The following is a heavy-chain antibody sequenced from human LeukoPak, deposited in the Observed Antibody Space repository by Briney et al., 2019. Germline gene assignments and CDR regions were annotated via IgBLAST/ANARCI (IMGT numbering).Heavy chain of an antibody. V-gene: IGHV4-34*01. CDR3: ARGALEWELLNYFDY. CDR1: GGSISGYY. D-gene: IGHD1-26*01. Sequence: SETLSLTCAVYGGSISGYYWSWIRQPPGKGLEWIGEINHSGSTNYNPSLKSRVTISVDTSKNQFSLKLSSVTAADTAVYYCARGALEWELLNYFDYWGQGTLVTVSS. CDR2: INHSGST. J-gene: IGHJ4*02.